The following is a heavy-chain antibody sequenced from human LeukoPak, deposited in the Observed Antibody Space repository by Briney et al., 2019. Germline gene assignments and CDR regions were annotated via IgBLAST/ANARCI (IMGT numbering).Heavy chain of an antibody. CDR1: GGTFSSYE. V-gene: IGHV1-69*06. J-gene: IGHJ6*03. D-gene: IGHD3-16*01. CDR2: IIPIFGTA. CDR3: AVNTGFLITFGGDRDYYMDV. Sequence: SVKVSCKASGGTFSSYEISWVRQAPGQGLEWMGGIIPIFGTANSAQKFQGRVTITADKSTSAAYMELSSLRSEDTAVYYCAVNTGFLITFGGDRDYYMDVWGKGTTVIVSS.